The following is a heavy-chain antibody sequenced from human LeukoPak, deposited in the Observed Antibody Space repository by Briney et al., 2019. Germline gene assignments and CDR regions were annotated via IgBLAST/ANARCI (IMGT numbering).Heavy chain of an antibody. CDR2: IWNDGRDK. CDR1: GFTFSSYW. V-gene: IGHV3-33*03. Sequence: GGSLRLSCAASGFTFSSYWMNWARQAPGKGLEWVALIWNDGRDKFYADSVKGRFTISRDKSKNTLDLQMNSLRAEDTAVYFCEKGRVVVAAPTEYWGQGTLVTVSS. J-gene: IGHJ4*02. CDR3: EKGRVVVAAPTEY. D-gene: IGHD2-15*01.